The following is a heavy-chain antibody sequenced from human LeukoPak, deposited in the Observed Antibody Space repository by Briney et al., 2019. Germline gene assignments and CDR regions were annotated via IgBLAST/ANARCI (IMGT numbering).Heavy chain of an antibody. CDR3: VRYCSGGTCYRREDAFDV. D-gene: IGHD2-15*01. Sequence: SETLSLTCTVSGGSINSGEYYWTWIRQLPGKGLEWIGYIYFSGSTDYNLSLEGRVSMSIDTSKNQFSLRLRSVTAADTAIYYCVRYCSGGTCYRREDAFDVWGQGTLATVSS. CDR2: IYFSGST. J-gene: IGHJ3*01. V-gene: IGHV4-30-4*01. CDR1: GGSINSGEYY.